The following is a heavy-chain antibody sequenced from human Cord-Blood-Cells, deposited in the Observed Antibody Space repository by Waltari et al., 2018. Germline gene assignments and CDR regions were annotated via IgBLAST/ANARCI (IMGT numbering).Heavy chain of an antibody. D-gene: IGHD3-3*01. CDR2: INHSGST. CDR3: ARGVRITIFGVVINHYYYYGMDV. V-gene: IGHV4-34*01. J-gene: IGHJ6*02. CDR1: GGSFSGYY. Sequence: QVQLQQWGAGLLKPSETLSLTCAVYGGSFSGYYWSWIRQPPGKGLEWIGEINHSGSTNYNPSLKSRATISVDTSKNQFSLKLSSVTAADTAVYYCARGVRITIFGVVINHYYYYGMDVWGQGTTVTVSS.